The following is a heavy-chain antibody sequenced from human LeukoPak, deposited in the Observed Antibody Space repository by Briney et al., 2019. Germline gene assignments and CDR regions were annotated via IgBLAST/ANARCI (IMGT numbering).Heavy chain of an antibody. CDR3: ARAVVVPAAIRY. Sequence: AGGSLRLSCAASGFTVSSNYMSWVRQAPGKGLEWVSVIYSGGSTYYADSVKGRFTISRDNSKNTLYLQMNSLRAEGTAVYYCARAVVVPAAIRYWGQGTLVTVSS. CDR2: IYSGGST. D-gene: IGHD2-2*01. J-gene: IGHJ4*02. V-gene: IGHV3-66*01. CDR1: GFTVSSNY.